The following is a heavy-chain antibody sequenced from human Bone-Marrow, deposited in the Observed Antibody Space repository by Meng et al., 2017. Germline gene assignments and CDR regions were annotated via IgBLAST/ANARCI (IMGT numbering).Heavy chain of an antibody. Sequence: EVHLVESGGGLVKPGGSLRLSCVASGFRVTDAWMSWVRQAPGKGLEWVGRINSNRDGGTTDYAAPVEGRFTISRDDSKNTLYLQMNSLITEDTGVYFCATGAAAADHWGQGTLVTVSS. D-gene: IGHD6-13*01. CDR2: INSNRDGGTT. CDR3: ATGAAAADH. J-gene: IGHJ4*02. V-gene: IGHV3-15*01. CDR1: GFRVTDAW.